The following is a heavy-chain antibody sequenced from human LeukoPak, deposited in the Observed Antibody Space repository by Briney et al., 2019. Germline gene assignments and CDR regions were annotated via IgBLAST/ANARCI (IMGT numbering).Heavy chain of an antibody. Sequence: ASVKVSCKASGYTFTSYYMHWVRQAPGQGLEWMGWINTNTGNPTYAQGFTGRFVFSLDTSVSTAYLQISSLKAEDTAVYYCARGEGSIPAAMCVTWGQGTLVTVSS. J-gene: IGHJ5*02. CDR2: INTNTGNP. CDR1: GYTFTSYY. D-gene: IGHD2-2*01. V-gene: IGHV7-4-1*02. CDR3: ARGEGSIPAAMCVT.